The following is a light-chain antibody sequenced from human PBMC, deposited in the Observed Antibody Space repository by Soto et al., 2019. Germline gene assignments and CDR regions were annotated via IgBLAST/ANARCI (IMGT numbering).Light chain of an antibody. CDR2: GAS. CDR1: QSVNSNY. V-gene: IGKV3-20*01. J-gene: IGKJ2*01. CDR3: QQYGSSPYT. Sequence: EIVLTQSPCTLSLSPGERATLSCRASQSVNSNYFAWYQQKPGQDPRLLIYGASSRATDIPDRFSGSGSGIDFTLTISRLEPEDFAVYYFQQYGSSPYTFGQGTKLELK.